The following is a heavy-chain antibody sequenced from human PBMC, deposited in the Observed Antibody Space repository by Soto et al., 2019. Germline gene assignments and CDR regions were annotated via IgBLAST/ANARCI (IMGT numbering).Heavy chain of an antibody. D-gene: IGHD3-3*01. CDR1: GFTFSNAW. V-gene: IGHV3-15*01. J-gene: IGHJ4*02. Sequence: GGSLRLSCAASGFTFSNAWMSWVRQAPGKGLEWVGRIKSKTDGGTTDYAAPVKGRFTISRDDSKNTLYLQMNSLRAEDTAVYYCAKVPNFKDDFWSGYTTYFEDWGQGTLVTVSS. CDR3: AKVPNFKDDFWSGYTTYFED. CDR2: IKSKTDGGTT.